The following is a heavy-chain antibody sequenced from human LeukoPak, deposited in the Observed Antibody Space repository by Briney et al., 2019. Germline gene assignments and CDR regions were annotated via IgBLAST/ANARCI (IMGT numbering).Heavy chain of an antibody. CDR3: ARAKLLWFGNGAFDI. D-gene: IGHD3-10*01. V-gene: IGHV4-30-2*01. J-gene: IGHJ3*02. CDR2: IYHSGST. Sequence: SETLSLTCAVSGGSISSGGYSWSWIRQPPGKGLECIGYIYHSGSTYYNPSLKSRVTISVDRSKNQFSLKLSSVTAADTAVYYCARAKLLWFGNGAFDIWGQGTMVTVSS. CDR1: GGSISSGGYS.